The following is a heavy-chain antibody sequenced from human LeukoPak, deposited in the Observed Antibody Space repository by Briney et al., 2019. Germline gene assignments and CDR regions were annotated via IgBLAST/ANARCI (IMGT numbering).Heavy chain of an antibody. CDR2: ITTSDGNT. D-gene: IGHD7-27*01. J-gene: IGHJ5*02. V-gene: IGHV3-23*01. Sequence: GGSLRLSCAASGFTFSSYTMSWVRQAPGKGLERVSTITTSDGNTYYADSVKGRFTVSRDNSKNTLFLQMNSLRAEDTAVYYCAKDGGLWVSAHWGDPWGRGTLVTVSS. CDR3: AKDGGLWVSAHWGDP. CDR1: GFTFSSYT.